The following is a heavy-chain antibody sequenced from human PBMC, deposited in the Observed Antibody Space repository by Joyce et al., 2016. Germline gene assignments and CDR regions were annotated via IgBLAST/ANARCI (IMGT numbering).Heavy chain of an antibody. D-gene: IGHD3-22*01. CDR2: ICPRDSST. Sequence: EVQLVQSGAEVKKPGESLKISCKTSGYSFTTYWIGWVRQMPGKGLEWMGIICPRDSSTRYSPSFQGQVTISADTYANTAYLQWSSLKASDTAIYYCARPYNYDSAGYYPYDAFDIWGQGTTVTVSS. CDR3: ARPYNYDSAGYYPYDAFDI. J-gene: IGHJ3*02. CDR1: GYSFTTYW. V-gene: IGHV5-51*01.